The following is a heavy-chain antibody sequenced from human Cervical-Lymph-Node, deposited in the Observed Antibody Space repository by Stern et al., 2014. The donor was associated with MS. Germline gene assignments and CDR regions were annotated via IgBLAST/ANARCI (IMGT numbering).Heavy chain of an antibody. Sequence: QVQLVESGAEVKKPGSSVKVSCKASGGTFSSYAISWVRQAPGQGLEWVGGIIPIFGTANYAQKFQGRVTITADESTSTAYMELSSLRSEDTAVYYCARVYYDSSGYYYGSDYGMDVWGQGTTVTVSS. D-gene: IGHD3-22*01. J-gene: IGHJ6*02. CDR3: ARVYYDSSGYYYGSDYGMDV. CDR1: GGTFSSYA. CDR2: IIPIFGTA. V-gene: IGHV1-69*01.